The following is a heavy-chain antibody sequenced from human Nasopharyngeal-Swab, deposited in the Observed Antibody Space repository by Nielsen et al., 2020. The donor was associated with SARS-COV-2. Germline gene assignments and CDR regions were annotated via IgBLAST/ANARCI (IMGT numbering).Heavy chain of an antibody. Sequence: GGSLRLSCAASGFPFSDFYMSWIRQAPGKGLEWLSYIGQGGTPIYYADSVKGRFSISRKNAKNSLYLQMDSLRAEDTAIYYCARVNHSSISAWGQGTVVTVSS. D-gene: IGHD3-22*01. CDR3: ARVNHSSISA. J-gene: IGHJ5*02. V-gene: IGHV3-11*04. CDR1: GFPFSDFY. CDR2: IGQGGTPI.